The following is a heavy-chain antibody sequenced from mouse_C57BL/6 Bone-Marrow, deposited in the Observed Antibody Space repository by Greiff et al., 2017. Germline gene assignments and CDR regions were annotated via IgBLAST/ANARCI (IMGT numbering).Heavy chain of an antibody. CDR2: IHPSDSDT. V-gene: IGHV1-74*01. D-gene: IGHD2-4*01. CDR3: AIYDYDGAWFAY. J-gene: IGHJ3*01. Sequence: QVQLQQPGAELVKPGASVQVSCKASGYTFTSYWMHWVKQRPGQGLEWIGRIHPSDSDTNYNQKFKGKATLTVDKSSSTAYMQLSILTSEDSAVYYCAIYDYDGAWFAYWGQGTLVTVSA. CDR1: GYTFTSYW.